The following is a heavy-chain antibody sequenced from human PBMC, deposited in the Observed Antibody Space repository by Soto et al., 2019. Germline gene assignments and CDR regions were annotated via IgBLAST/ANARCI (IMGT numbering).Heavy chain of an antibody. CDR3: ARDLRYCSSTSCYAAYYFDY. Sequence: GGSLRLSCAASGFTFSRYAMHWVRQAPGKGLEWVAVISYDGSNKYYADSVKGRFTISRDNSKDTLYLQMDSLRAEDTAVYYCARDLRYCSSTSCYAAYYFDYWGQGTLVTVSS. CDR2: ISYDGSNK. D-gene: IGHD2-2*01. CDR1: GFTFSRYA. J-gene: IGHJ4*02. V-gene: IGHV3-30-3*01.